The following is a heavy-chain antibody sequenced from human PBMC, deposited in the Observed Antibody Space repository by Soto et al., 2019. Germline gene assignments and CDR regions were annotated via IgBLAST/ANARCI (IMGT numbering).Heavy chain of an antibody. Sequence: EVQLVESGGGLVQPGGSLRLSCAASGLIFSDYHMDWVRQAPGEGLEWVGRIRRKANSYTTEYAASVKGRFTISRDDSKNSLSSRMNSLKSEDTAGYYCAMLVGWSGGSSRMDVWGQGNRVTVSS. CDR3: AMLVGWSGGSSRMDV. V-gene: IGHV3-72*01. J-gene: IGHJ6*02. D-gene: IGHD6-19*01. CDR1: GLIFSDYH. CDR2: IRRKANSYTT.